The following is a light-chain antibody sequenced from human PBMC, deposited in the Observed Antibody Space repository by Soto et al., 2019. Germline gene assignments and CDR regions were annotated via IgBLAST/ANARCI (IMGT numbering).Light chain of an antibody. CDR2: WAS. J-gene: IGKJ1*01. Sequence: DIVMTQSPDSLAVSLGERATINCTSSQTVLDSSNNKDYLTWYQQKPGQPPKLLIYWASTREFGVPDRFSGSGSGTDFTLTISSLQAEDVAVYYCQQYYSTPRTFGHGTKVDIK. CDR3: QQYYSTPRT. V-gene: IGKV4-1*01. CDR1: QTVLDSSNNKDY.